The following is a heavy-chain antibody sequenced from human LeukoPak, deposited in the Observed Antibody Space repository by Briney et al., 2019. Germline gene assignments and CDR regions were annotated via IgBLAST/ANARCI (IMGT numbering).Heavy chain of an antibody. CDR1: GFTFSSYA. CDR3: AKGGRLDQTGLIDY. Sequence: TGGSLRLSCAASGFTFSSYAMSWVRQAPGKGLEWVSAISGSGGSTYYADSVKGRFTISRDNSKNTLYLQMNSLRAEDTAVYYCAKGGRLDQTGLIDYWGQGTLVTVSS. J-gene: IGHJ4*02. CDR2: ISGSGGST. D-gene: IGHD1-1*01. V-gene: IGHV3-23*01.